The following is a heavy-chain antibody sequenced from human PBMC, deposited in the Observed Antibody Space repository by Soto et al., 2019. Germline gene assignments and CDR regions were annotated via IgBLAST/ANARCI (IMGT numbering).Heavy chain of an antibody. V-gene: IGHV2-5*02. CDR1: GFSXSSTGLG. D-gene: IGHD3-10*01. CDR2: IYWDDDK. CDR3: ARRRKVRGATFDY. J-gene: IGHJ4*02. Sequence: ASGPTLVNPTQTLTLTCTFSGFSXSSTGLGVGWIRQSPGKALEWVALIYWDDDKRYNPSLKSRLTITRDTSKNQVVLTMTDMDPVDTGTYYCARRRKVRGATFDYWGQGTLVTVSS.